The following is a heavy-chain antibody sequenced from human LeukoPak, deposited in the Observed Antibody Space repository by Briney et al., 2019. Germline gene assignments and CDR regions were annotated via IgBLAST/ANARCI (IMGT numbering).Heavy chain of an antibody. CDR1: GYTFTSNG. J-gene: IGHJ6*03. CDR2: ISAYNGNT. V-gene: IGHV1-18*01. CDR3: ARDSYDYGDYDYYYYMDV. D-gene: IGHD4-17*01. Sequence: ASVKVSCKASGYTFTSNGISWVRQAPGQGLEWMGWISAYNGNTNYAQKLQGRVTMTTDTSTSTAYMELRSLRSDDTAVYYCARDSYDYGDYDYYYYMDVWGKGTTVTVSS.